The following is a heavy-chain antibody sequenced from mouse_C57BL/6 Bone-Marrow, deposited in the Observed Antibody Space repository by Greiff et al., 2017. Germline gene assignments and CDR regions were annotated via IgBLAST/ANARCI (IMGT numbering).Heavy chain of an antibody. CDR3: AVNWDLWYFDV. J-gene: IGHJ1*03. CDR2: IDPSDSYT. CDR1: GYTFTSYW. Sequence: QVQLQQPGAELVKPGASVKLSCKASGYTFTSYWMQWVKQRPGQGLEWIGEIDPSDSYTNYNQKFKGKSTLTVDTASSTAYMQLSSLTSEDSAVYDCAVNWDLWYFDVWGTGTTVTSPQ. D-gene: IGHD4-1*01. V-gene: IGHV1-50*01.